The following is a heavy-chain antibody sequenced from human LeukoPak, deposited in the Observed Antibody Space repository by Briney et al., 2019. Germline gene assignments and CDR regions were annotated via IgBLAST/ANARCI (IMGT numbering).Heavy chain of an antibody. V-gene: IGHV5-51*01. CDR3: ARSLTAAAGDY. CDR1: GXSFTTYW. J-gene: IGHJ4*02. Sequence: GESLKISCKGSGXSFTTYWSGWVRQMPGRGLEWMGIIYPGDSDTRYSPSFQGHVTISADKSISTAYLQWSSLKASDTAMYYCARSLTAAAGDYWGQGTLVTVSS. D-gene: IGHD6-25*01. CDR2: IYPGDSDT.